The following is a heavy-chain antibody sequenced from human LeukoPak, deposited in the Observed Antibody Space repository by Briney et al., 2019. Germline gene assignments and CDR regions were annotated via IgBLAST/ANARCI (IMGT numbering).Heavy chain of an antibody. J-gene: IGHJ4*02. CDR3: ARADSSSSTSCPLNY. V-gene: IGHV3-21*01. Sequence: GGSLRLSCAASGFTFSSYSMNWVRQAPGKGLEWVSSVSSSSSVMYYADSVRGRFTISRDNAKNSLYLQMNSLRAEDTAVYYCARADSSSSTSCPLNYWGQGTLVTVSP. CDR2: VSSSSSVM. CDR1: GFTFSSYS. D-gene: IGHD2-2*01.